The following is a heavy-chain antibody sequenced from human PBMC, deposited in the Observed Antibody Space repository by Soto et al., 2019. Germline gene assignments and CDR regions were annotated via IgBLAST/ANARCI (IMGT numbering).Heavy chain of an antibody. J-gene: IGHJ6*02. CDR1: GFTFSSYS. Sequence: GGSLRLSCAASGFTFSSYSMNWVRQAPGKGLEWVSSISSSSSYIYYADSVKGRFTISRDNAKNSLYLQMNSLRAEGTAVYYCAMGIAAAASYYYYGMDVWGQGTTVTVSS. CDR3: AMGIAAAASYYYYGMDV. D-gene: IGHD6-13*01. V-gene: IGHV3-21*01. CDR2: ISSSSSYI.